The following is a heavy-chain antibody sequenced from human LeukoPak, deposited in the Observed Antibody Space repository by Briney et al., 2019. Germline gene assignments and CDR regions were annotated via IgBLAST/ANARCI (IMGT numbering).Heavy chain of an antibody. D-gene: IGHD3-22*01. CDR3: ARLPLSPYYYDSSGPFDY. J-gene: IGHJ4*02. V-gene: IGHV4-61*02. Sequence: SQTLSLTCTVSGGSISSGSYYWSWIRQPAGKGLEWIGRIYTSGSTNYNPSLKSRVTISVDTSKNQFSLKLSSVTAADTAVYYCARLPLSPYYYDSSGPFDYWGQGTLVTVSS. CDR2: IYTSGST. CDR1: GGSISSGSYY.